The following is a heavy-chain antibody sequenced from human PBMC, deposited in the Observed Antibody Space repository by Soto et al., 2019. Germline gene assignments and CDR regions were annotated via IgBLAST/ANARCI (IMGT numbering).Heavy chain of an antibody. Sequence: EVQLVESGGGLVKPGGSLRLSCAASGFTFSGHTINWVRQAPGKGLEWVSSVSSSSSYIYYADSVKGRFTVSRDNAEKSLYLKMNSLTAEDTAIYYCARCMGFDGSGYAFFDSWGQGTLVTVSS. V-gene: IGHV3-21*01. J-gene: IGHJ4*02. D-gene: IGHD3-10*01. CDR2: VSSSSSYI. CDR1: GFTFSGHT. CDR3: ARCMGFDGSGYAFFDS.